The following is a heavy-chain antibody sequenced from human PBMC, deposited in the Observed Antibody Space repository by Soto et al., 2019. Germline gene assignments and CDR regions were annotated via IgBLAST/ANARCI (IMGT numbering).Heavy chain of an antibody. CDR1: GFTFSSYS. CDR2: VSSGSSTI. J-gene: IGHJ6*03. V-gene: IGHV3-48*01. D-gene: IGHD2-2*01. Sequence: GGSLRLSCAASGFTFSSYSLNWVRQAPGKGLEWVSYVSSGSSTIYYADSVKGRFTISRDNAKNSLYLQMDSLRAEDTAVYYATRSAYMDVWGTGTTVTVSS. CDR3: TRSAYMDV.